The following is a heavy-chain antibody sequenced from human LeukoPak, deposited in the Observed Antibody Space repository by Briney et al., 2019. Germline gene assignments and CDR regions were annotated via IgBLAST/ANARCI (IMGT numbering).Heavy chain of an antibody. J-gene: IGHJ4*02. D-gene: IGHD6-13*01. Sequence: GGSLRLSCAASGFTFSSYWMSWVRQAPGKGLEWVAHIKEDGIERYYVGSVKGRFAISRDNAKNSLYLEMNSLRAEDTAVYYCARDPRAAAAGNFFDYWGRGTPVTVSS. V-gene: IGHV3-7*01. CDR1: GFTFSSYW. CDR3: ARDPRAAAAGNFFDY. CDR2: IKEDGIER.